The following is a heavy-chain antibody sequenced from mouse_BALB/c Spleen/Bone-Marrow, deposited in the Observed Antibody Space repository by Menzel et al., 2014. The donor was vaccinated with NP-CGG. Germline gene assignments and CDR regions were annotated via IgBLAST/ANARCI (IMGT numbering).Heavy chain of an antibody. CDR3: ARGRWDVGYWYFDV. CDR1: GYSFTGYY. D-gene: IGHD4-1*01. V-gene: IGHV1S34*01. CDR2: ISCYNGAT. J-gene: IGHJ1*01. Sequence: LVKTGASVKISCKASGYSFTGYYMHWVKQSHGKGLEWIGYISCYNGATSYNQKFKGKATFTVDTSSSTAYMQFNSLTSEDSAVYYCARGRWDVGYWYFDVWGAGTTVTVSS.